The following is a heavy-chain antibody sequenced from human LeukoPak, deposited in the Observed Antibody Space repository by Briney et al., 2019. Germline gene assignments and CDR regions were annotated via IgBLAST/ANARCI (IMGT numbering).Heavy chain of an antibody. CDR3: AKDGVILAPGVYWYMDV. J-gene: IGHJ6*03. CDR2: IRNDGAKT. V-gene: IGHV3-30*02. CDR1: TFTFSDYG. D-gene: IGHD3-16*02. Sequence: GGSLRLSCVGFTFTFSDYGMHWVRQAPGKGLEWVAFIRNDGAKTYYADSAKGRFTISRDTSRNTLYLQMNSLTAEDTAVFYCAKDGVILAPGVYWYMDVWGRGTTVTVSS.